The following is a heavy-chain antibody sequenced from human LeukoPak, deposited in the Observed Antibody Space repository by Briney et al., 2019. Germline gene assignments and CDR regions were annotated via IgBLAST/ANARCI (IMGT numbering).Heavy chain of an antibody. CDR2: ITYNGNT. CDR3: ARGTTVTLFDY. CDR1: GYTFTSYG. Sequence: ASVKVSCKASGYTFTSYGITWVRQAPGQGLEWMGWITYNGNTNYAQNLQGRVTMTTDTSTSTAYMELRNLRSDDTAVYYCARGTTVTLFDYWGQGTLVTVSS. J-gene: IGHJ4*02. V-gene: IGHV1-18*01. D-gene: IGHD4-17*01.